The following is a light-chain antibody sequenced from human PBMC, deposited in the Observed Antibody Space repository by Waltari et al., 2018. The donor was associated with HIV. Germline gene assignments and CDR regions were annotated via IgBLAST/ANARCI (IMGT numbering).Light chain of an antibody. J-gene: IGKJ4*01. Sequence: EIVLTQSPATLSLSPGARAPLSCSASQSVSSYLAWYQQKPGQAPRLLIYDASNRATGIPARFSGSVSGTDFTLTISSLEPEDFAVYYCQHRSSWPPLTFGGGTKVEIK. CDR2: DAS. V-gene: IGKV3-11*01. CDR1: QSVSSY. CDR3: QHRSSWPPLT.